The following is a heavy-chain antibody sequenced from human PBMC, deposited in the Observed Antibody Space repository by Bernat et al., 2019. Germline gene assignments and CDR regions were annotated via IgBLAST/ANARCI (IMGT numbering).Heavy chain of an antibody. CDR3: ARDYYGWGICDY. CDR1: GFTFSSYA. V-gene: IGHV3-30-3*01. D-gene: IGHD3-10*01. J-gene: IGHJ4*02. Sequence: QVQLVESGGGVVQPGRSLRLSCAASGFTFSSYAMHWVRQAPGKGLEWVAVISYDGSNKYYADSVKGRFTISRDNSKNTLYLQMNSLRAEDTAVYYCARDYYGWGICDYWGQGTLVTVSS. CDR2: ISYDGSNK.